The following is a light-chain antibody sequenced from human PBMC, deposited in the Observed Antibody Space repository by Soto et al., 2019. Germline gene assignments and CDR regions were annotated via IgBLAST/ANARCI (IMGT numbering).Light chain of an antibody. Sequence: QYALTQPASVSGSPGQSITIACTGTSSDIGGYNFVSWYQQHPGKAPKLLIYDVGNRPSGVSNRCSGSKSGNTASLTISGLQAEDEAHYYCNSYRTVSTYVFGTGTKLTVL. J-gene: IGLJ1*01. CDR3: NSYRTVSTYV. CDR1: SSDIGGYNF. V-gene: IGLV2-14*01. CDR2: DVG.